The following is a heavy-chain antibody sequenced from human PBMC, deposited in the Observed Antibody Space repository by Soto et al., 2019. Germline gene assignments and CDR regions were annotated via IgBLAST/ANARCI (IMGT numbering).Heavy chain of an antibody. V-gene: IGHV3-9*01. J-gene: IGHJ4*02. CDR1: GFTFDDYA. Sequence: GGSLRLSCAASGFTFDDYAMHWVRQAPGKGLEWVSGISWNSGSIGYADSVKGRFTISRDNAKNSLYLQMNSLRAEDTALYYCAKELAAVVLPHSSPFDYWGQGTLVTVSS. D-gene: IGHD6-13*01. CDR2: ISWNSGSI. CDR3: AKELAAVVLPHSSPFDY.